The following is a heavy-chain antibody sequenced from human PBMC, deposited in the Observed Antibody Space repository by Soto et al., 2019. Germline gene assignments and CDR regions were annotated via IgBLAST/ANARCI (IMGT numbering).Heavy chain of an antibody. D-gene: IGHD3-10*01. V-gene: IGHV4-30-4*01. CDR1: GGSISSGYYY. CDR2: IYYSGST. J-gene: IGHJ5*02. Sequence: SETLSLTCTVSGGSISSGYYYWSWIRQPPGKGLEWIGYIYYSGSTYYNPSLKSRVTISVDTSKNQFSLKLSSVTAADTAVYYCARVRAVRGVLPPTNWFDPWGQGTLVTVSS. CDR3: ARVRAVRGVLPPTNWFDP.